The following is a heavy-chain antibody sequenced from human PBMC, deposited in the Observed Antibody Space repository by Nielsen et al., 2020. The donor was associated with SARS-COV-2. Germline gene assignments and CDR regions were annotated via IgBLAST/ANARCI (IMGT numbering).Heavy chain of an antibody. V-gene: IGHV3-9*01. CDR3: AKGLVSRGNDY. CDR2: ISWNSGSI. J-gene: IGHJ4*02. D-gene: IGHD3-3*02. CDR1: GFTFDDYA. Sequence: GGSLRLSCAASGFTFDDYAMHWVRQAPGKGLEWVSGISWNSGSIGYADSVKGRFTISRDNAKNSLYLQMNSLKAEDTALYYCAKGLVSRGNDYWGQGTLVTVSS.